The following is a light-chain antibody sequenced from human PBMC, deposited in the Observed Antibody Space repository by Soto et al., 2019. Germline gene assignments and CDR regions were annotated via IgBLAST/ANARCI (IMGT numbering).Light chain of an antibody. CDR3: TSYTSSSTVV. CDR1: TNDVGGYHY. CDR2: EVS. V-gene: IGLV2-14*01. J-gene: IGLJ2*01. Sequence: QSVPTQAASVSGSLGQSITISCTGTTNDVGGYHYVSWYQHHPGKAPKLMNYEVSNRPSGVSNRFSGSKSGNTASLTISGLQAEDEADYYCTSYTSSSTVVFGGGTKLTVL.